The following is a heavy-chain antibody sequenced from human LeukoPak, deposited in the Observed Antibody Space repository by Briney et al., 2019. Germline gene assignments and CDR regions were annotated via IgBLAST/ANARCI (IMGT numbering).Heavy chain of an antibody. J-gene: IGHJ5*02. Sequence: ASVKVSCKASGYTFTSYGISWVRQAPGQGLEWMGWISAYNGNTNYAQKLQGRVTMTTDTSTSTAYMELRSLRSDDTAVYYCAITNSIAEAGSYDNWFDPWGQGTLVTVPS. CDR2: ISAYNGNT. CDR3: AITNSIAEAGSYDNWFDP. V-gene: IGHV1-18*01. CDR1: GYTFTSYG. D-gene: IGHD6-13*01.